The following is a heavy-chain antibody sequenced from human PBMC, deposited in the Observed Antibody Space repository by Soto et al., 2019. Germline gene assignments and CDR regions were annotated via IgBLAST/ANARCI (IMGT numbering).Heavy chain of an antibody. V-gene: IGHV1-2*02. CDR1: GYTFSGFY. Sequence: ASVKVSCKASGYTFSGFYMHWVRQAPGQGLEWMGWINPNSGGTKSAEKFQGRVTMTRDTSISTAYMELSRLTSNDTAVYYCASAAVTGTAGLDFWGQGTQVTVSS. CDR2: INPNSGGT. D-gene: IGHD6-19*01. CDR3: ASAAVTGTAGLDF. J-gene: IGHJ4*02.